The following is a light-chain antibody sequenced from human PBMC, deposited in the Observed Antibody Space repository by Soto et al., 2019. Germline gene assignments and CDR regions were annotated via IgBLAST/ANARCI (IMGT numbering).Light chain of an antibody. CDR2: DAS. J-gene: IGKJ2*01. V-gene: IGKV3-20*01. CDR1: QSVSSNY. Sequence: EIVLTQSPGTLSLSPGERATLSCRASQSVSSNYLIWYQQKPGQAPRLLLSDASNRATGIPDRFSGSGSGTDFTLTISRLEPEDFAVYYCQQYGSSPFTFGQGTKLEIK. CDR3: QQYGSSPFT.